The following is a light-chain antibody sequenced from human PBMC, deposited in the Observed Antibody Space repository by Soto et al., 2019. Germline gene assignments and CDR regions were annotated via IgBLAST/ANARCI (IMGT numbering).Light chain of an antibody. J-gene: IGKJ2*01. CDR3: QQSYSTPYT. V-gene: IGKV1-39*01. CDR1: QSITNY. CDR2: AMS. Sequence: DIQMTQSPSSLSASVGDRVTITCRASQSITNYLNWYQQKPGKAPKLLMYAMSTLQSGGPSRFGGSGSGTEFTLTISSLQPDDFATYYCQQSYSTPYTFGQGTKVDIK.